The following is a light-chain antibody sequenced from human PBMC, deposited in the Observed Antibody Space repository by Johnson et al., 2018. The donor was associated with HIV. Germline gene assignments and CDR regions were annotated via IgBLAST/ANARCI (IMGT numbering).Light chain of an antibody. CDR2: ENN. V-gene: IGLV1-51*02. J-gene: IGLJ1*01. CDR1: SSNIGNNY. Sequence: QSVLTQPPSVSAAPGQKVTISCSGSSSNIGNNYVSWYQQLPGTAPKLLIYENNKRPSGIPDRFSGSKSGTSATLGIAGLQTGDEADYYCGTWDPSLSVNYDFGTGTKVTVL. CDR3: GTWDPSLSVNYD.